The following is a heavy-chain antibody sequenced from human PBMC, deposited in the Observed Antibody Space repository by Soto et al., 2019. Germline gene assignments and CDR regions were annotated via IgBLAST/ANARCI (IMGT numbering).Heavy chain of an antibody. CDR3: VRDLNLSYYFDY. CDR2: IYYSGST. J-gene: IGHJ4*02. CDR1: GGSISSGGYY. V-gene: IGHV4-31*03. Sequence: QVQLQESGPGLVKPSQTLSLTCTVSGGSISSGGYYWRWIRQHPGKGLEWIGYIYYSGSTYYNPSLKSRGTISVDTSKNQFSLKLISVTAADTAVYYCVRDLNLSYYFDYWGQGTLVTVSS.